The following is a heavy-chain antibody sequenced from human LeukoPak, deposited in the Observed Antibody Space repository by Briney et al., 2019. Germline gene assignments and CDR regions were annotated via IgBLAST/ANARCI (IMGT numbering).Heavy chain of an antibody. Sequence: PGGSLRLSCAASGFTFSSFAMTWVRQAPGKGLEWVSSISDSGSSTYDADSVKGRFAISRDTSKNTLYLQMNSLRAEDTAVYYCAKGLGAGLLGYWGQGTLVTVSS. D-gene: IGHD3/OR15-3a*01. CDR3: AKGLGAGLLGY. V-gene: IGHV3-23*01. J-gene: IGHJ4*02. CDR1: GFTFSSFA. CDR2: ISDSGSST.